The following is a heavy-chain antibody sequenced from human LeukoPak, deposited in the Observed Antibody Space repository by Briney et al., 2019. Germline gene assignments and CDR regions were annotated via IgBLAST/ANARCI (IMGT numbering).Heavy chain of an antibody. J-gene: IGHJ5*02. V-gene: IGHV1-69*06. Sequence: ASVKVSCKASGGTFSNYAISWVRQAPGQGLEWMGGIIPIFGTANYAQKFRGRVTITADKSTSTAYMELSSLRSEDTAVYYCARQVAVAGPSIDWFDPWGQGTLVTVSS. CDR1: GGTFSNYA. CDR3: ARQVAVAGPSIDWFDP. CDR2: IIPIFGTA. D-gene: IGHD6-19*01.